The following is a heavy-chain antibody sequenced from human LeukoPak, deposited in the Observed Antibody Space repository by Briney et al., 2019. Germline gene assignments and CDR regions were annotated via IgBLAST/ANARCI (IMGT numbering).Heavy chain of an antibody. V-gene: IGHV5-51*01. CDR3: ARRIAVAAKGPNWFDP. Sequence: GESLKISCKGSGYSFASYWIGWVRQMPGKGLEWMGIIYPGDSDTRYSPSFQGQVTISADKSISTAYLQWSSLKASDTAMYYCARRIAVAAKGPNWFDPWGQGTLVTVSS. J-gene: IGHJ5*02. CDR2: IYPGDSDT. CDR1: GYSFASYW. D-gene: IGHD6-19*01.